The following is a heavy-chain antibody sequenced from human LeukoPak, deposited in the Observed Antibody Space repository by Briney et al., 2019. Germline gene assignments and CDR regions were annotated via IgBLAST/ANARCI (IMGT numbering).Heavy chain of an antibody. CDR3: ARFDPHPRGSYYFDY. J-gene: IGHJ4*02. V-gene: IGHV1-69*04. D-gene: IGHD3-10*01. CDR1: GYTFTSYG. Sequence: SVKVSCKASGYTFTSYGISWVRQAPGQGLEWMGRIIPILGIANYAQKFQGRVTITADESTSTAYMELSSLRSEDTAVYYCARFDPHPRGSYYFDYWGQGTLVTVSS. CDR2: IIPILGIA.